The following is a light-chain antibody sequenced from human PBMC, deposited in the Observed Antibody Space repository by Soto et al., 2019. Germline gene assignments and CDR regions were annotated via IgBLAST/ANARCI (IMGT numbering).Light chain of an antibody. CDR1: SSNIGAGYH. CDR2: GNS. V-gene: IGLV1-40*01. CDR3: QSSDSSLSGSRV. J-gene: IGLJ1*01. Sequence: QSVLTQPPSVSGAPGQRVTISCTGSSSNIGAGYHVHWYQQLPGTAPKLLIYGNSNRPSGVPDRFSGSRSGTSASLAITGLQAEDGADYYCQSSDSSLSGSRVFGTGTKLTVL.